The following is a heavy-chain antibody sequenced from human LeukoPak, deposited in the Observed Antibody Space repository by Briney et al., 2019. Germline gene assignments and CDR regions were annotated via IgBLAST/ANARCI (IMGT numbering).Heavy chain of an antibody. Sequence: ASVKVSCKASGYTFTSYGISWVRQAPGQGLEWMGWISAYSGDTNYAQKFQGRATMTTDTSTSTAYMELRSLSSDDTAVYYCGRGSPREYDFWSGSGNWFDPWGQGTLVTVSS. D-gene: IGHD3-3*01. CDR2: ISAYSGDT. CDR3: GRGSPREYDFWSGSGNWFDP. CDR1: GYTFTSYG. V-gene: IGHV1-18*01. J-gene: IGHJ5*02.